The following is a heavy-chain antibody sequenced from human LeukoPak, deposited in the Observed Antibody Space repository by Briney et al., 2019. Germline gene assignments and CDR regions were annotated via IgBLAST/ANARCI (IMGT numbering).Heavy chain of an antibody. CDR1: GGTFSSYA. D-gene: IGHD6-19*01. CDR3: ARGPPPSIAVAGTWWFDP. Sequence: GSSVKVSCKASGGTFSSYAISWVRQAPGQGLEWMGGIIPIFGTANYAQKFQGRVTITTDESTSTAYMELSSLRSEDTAVYYCARGPPPSIAVAGTWWFDPWGQGTLVTVSS. V-gene: IGHV1-69*05. CDR2: IIPIFGTA. J-gene: IGHJ5*02.